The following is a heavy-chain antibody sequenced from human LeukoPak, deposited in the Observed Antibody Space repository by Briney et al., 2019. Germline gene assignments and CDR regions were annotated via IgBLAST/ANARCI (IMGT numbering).Heavy chain of an antibody. CDR2: IYYSGST. D-gene: IGHD5-24*01. V-gene: IGHV4-59*01. J-gene: IGHJ3*02. Sequence: SETLSLTCTVSGGSISSYYWSWIRQPPGKGLEWIGYIYYSGSTNYNPSLKSRVTISVDTSKNQFSLKLSSVTAADTAVYYCARVDEDAFDIWGQGTMVTVSS. CDR1: GGSISSYY. CDR3: ARVDEDAFDI.